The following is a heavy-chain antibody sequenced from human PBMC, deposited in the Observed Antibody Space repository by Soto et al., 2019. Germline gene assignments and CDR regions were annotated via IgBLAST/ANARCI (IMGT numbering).Heavy chain of an antibody. CDR2: IYHSGST. CDR1: GYSISSGYY. J-gene: IGHJ6*02. CDR3: ARAKATGRPGGMDV. D-gene: IGHD5-12*01. V-gene: IGHV4-38-2*01. Sequence: SETLSLTCAVSGYSISSGYYWGWIRQPPGKGLEWIGSIYHSGSTYYNPSLKSRVTISVDTSKNQFSLKLSSVTAADTAVYYCARAKATGRPGGMDVWGQGTTVTVSS.